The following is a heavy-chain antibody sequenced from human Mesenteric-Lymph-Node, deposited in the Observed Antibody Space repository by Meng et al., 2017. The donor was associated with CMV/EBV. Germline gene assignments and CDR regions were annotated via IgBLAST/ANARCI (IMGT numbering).Heavy chain of an antibody. J-gene: IGHJ4*02. V-gene: IGHV3-23*01. D-gene: IGHD5-18*01. Sequence: ETLSLTYTVSGGSISSSSYYWGWIRQPPGKGLEWVSAISGSGGSTYYADSVKGRFTISRDNSKNTLYLQMNSLRAEDTAVYYCAKLRGIQLWLPAIINWGQGTLVTVSS. CDR3: AKLRGIQLWLPAIIN. CDR2: ISGSGGST. CDR1: GGSISSSSYY.